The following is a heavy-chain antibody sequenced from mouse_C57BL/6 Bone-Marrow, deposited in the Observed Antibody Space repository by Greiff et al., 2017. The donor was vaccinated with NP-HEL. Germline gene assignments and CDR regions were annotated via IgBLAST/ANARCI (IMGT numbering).Heavy chain of an antibody. J-gene: IGHJ2*01. Sequence: VQLQQPGAELVKPGASVKLSCKASGYTFTSYWMHWVKQRPGQGLEWIGMIHPNSGSTNDNEKFKSKATLTVDKSSSTAYMQLSSLTSEDSAVYYCARPYYGTWYFDYWGQGTTLTVSS. CDR3: ARPYYGTWYFDY. CDR2: IHPNSGST. V-gene: IGHV1-64*01. CDR1: GYTFTSYW. D-gene: IGHD1-1*01.